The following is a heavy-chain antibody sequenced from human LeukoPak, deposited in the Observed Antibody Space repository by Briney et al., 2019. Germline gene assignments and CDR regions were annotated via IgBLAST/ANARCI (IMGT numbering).Heavy chain of an antibody. CDR1: GGSFSGYY. CDR2: INHSGST. V-gene: IGHV4-34*01. CDR3: ARGLRGYSSSFDY. D-gene: IGHD6-6*01. Sequence: PSETPSLTCAVYGGSFSGYYWSWIRQPPGKGLEWIGEINHSGSTNYNPSLKSRVTISVDTSKNQFSLKLSSVTAADTAVYYCARGLRGYSSSFDYWGQGTLVTVSS. J-gene: IGHJ4*02.